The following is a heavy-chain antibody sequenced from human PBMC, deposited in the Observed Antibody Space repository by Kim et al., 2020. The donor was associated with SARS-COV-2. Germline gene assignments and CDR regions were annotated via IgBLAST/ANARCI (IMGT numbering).Heavy chain of an antibody. Sequence: TNYNPSLKSRVTISVDTSKNQFSLKLSSVTAADTAVYYCARASAVAGVDYWGQETLVTVSS. CDR3: ARASAVAGVDY. V-gene: IGHV4-59*01. CDR2: T. J-gene: IGHJ4*02. D-gene: IGHD6-19*01.